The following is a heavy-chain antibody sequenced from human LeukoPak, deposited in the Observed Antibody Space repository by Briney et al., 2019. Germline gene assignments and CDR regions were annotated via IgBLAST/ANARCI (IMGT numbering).Heavy chain of an antibody. CDR2: IFYGGNT. CDR3: ARLAAISGSVYPDD. CDR1: GVSISSYY. V-gene: IGHV4-59*08. J-gene: IGHJ4*02. Sequence: SETLSLTCTVSGVSISSYYWSWIRQPPGKGLEWIGYIFYGGNTIYNPSLRSRVTISADTSKNHFSLRLRSVTAADTAVYYCARLAAISGSVYPDDWGQGTLVTVSS. D-gene: IGHD1-26*01.